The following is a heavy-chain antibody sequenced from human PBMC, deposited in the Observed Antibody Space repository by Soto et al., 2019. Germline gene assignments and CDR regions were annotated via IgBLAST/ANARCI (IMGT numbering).Heavy chain of an antibody. Sequence: PSETLSLTCAVYGGSFSGYYWSWIRQPPGKGLEWIGEINHSGSTNYNPSLKSRVTISVDTSKNQFSLKLSSVTAADTAVYYCARGSPPYYDILTGPPGRWFDPWGQGTLVTVSS. D-gene: IGHD3-9*01. V-gene: IGHV4-34*01. CDR1: GGSFSGYY. CDR3: ARGSPPYYDILTGPPGRWFDP. J-gene: IGHJ5*02. CDR2: INHSGST.